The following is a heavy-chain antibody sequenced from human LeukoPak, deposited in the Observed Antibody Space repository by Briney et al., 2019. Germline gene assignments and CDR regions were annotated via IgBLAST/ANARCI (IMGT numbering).Heavy chain of an antibody. V-gene: IGHV3-23*01. CDR1: GFTFSSYA. CDR3: AKDQSLRSSGYFDY. CDR2: ISGSGGST. Sequence: TGGSLRLSCAASGFTFSSYAMSWVRQAPGKGLEWVSAISGSGGSTYYADSVKGRFTISRDNSKNTLYLQMNSLRAEDTAVYYCAKDQSLRSSGYFDYWGQGTLVTVSS. D-gene: IGHD3-10*01. J-gene: IGHJ4*02.